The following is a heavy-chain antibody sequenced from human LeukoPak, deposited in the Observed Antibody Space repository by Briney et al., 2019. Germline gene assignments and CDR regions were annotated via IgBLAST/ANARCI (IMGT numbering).Heavy chain of an antibody. CDR2: INPNSGNT. D-gene: IGHD1-26*01. CDR1: GYTFTSYD. CDR3: ARRLHSGAPLDY. V-gene: IGHV1-8*01. Sequence: ASAKVSCKASGYTFTSYDINWVRQATGQGLEWMGWINPNSGNTGYAWKSQGRVTMTRNTSISTVYMELSSLRSDDTAVYYCARRLHSGAPLDYWGQGTLVTVSS. J-gene: IGHJ4*02.